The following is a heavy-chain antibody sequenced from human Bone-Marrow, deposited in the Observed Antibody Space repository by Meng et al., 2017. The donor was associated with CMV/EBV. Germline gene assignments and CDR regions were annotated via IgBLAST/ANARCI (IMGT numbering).Heavy chain of an antibody. J-gene: IGHJ6*02. D-gene: IGHD2-2*01. V-gene: IGHV3-23*01. Sequence: GESLKISCAASGFTFSSYAMSWVRQAPGKGLEWVSAISGTGGSTYYGDSVKGRFTISRDNSKNTLYLQMNSLRAEDTAVYYCDRYCTSNSCYPQYGMDVWGQGTTVTFSS. CDR3: DRYCTSNSCYPQYGMDV. CDR2: ISGTGGST. CDR1: GFTFSSYA.